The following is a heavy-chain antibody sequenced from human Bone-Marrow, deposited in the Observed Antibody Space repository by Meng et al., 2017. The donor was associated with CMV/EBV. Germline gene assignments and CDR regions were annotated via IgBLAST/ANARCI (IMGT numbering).Heavy chain of an antibody. Sequence: CKAHGDSSARTASHWRRQAAEQRVEWMGGNNTGNANTKQSRILEDRATLTTETSANTVAIELRNLKSADTSGYYCARRPVFEPFYYDLWGQGTLVTVSS. V-gene: IGHV1-3*04. CDR2: NNTGNANT. D-gene: IGHD1-14*01. CDR1: GDSSARTA. J-gene: IGHJ4*02. CDR3: ARRPVFEPFYYDL.